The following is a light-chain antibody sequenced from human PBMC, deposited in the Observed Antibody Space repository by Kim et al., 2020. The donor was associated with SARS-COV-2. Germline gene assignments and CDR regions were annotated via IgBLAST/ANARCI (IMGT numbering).Light chain of an antibody. CDR3: QQSYSGWA. Sequence: DIQMTQSPSSLSASVGDRVTITCRASQSISNYLNWYQQKPGKAPKLLIYAASSLQSGVPSRFSGSGSGTDFTLTISSLQPEDFATFYCQQSYSGWAFGQGTKVDIK. V-gene: IGKV1-39*01. J-gene: IGKJ1*01. CDR2: AAS. CDR1: QSISNY.